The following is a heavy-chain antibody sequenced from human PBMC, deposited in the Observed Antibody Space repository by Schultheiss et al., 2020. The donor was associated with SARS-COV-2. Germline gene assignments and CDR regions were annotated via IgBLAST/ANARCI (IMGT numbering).Heavy chain of an antibody. J-gene: IGHJ4*02. CDR2: IKEDGSDK. CDR1: GFTFSSYG. V-gene: IGHV3-7*03. D-gene: IGHD5-12*01. CDR3: AASISGYDSGDY. Sequence: GGSLRLSCAASGFTFSSYGMHWVRQAPGKGLEWVANIKEDGSDKHYVDSVKGRVTISRDNSKNSLYLQMNSLRADDTAVYYCAASISGYDSGDYWGQGTLVTVSS.